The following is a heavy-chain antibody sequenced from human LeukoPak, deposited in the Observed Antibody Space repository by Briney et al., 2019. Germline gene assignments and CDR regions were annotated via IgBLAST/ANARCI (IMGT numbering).Heavy chain of an antibody. CDR3: ATLSSAYDYFDY. V-gene: IGHV3-30-3*01. Sequence: GGSLRLSCAASGFTFSTYAMYWVRQAPGKGLEWVTFISYDGSNKYFADSVKGRFTISRDNSKNTLDLQMSSLRPEDTAVYYCATLSSAYDYFDYWGQGTLVSVSS. CDR1: GFTFSTYA. CDR2: ISYDGSNK. D-gene: IGHD5-12*01. J-gene: IGHJ4*02.